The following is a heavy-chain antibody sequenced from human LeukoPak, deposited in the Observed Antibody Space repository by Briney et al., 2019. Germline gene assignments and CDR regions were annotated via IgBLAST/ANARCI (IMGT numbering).Heavy chain of an antibody. V-gene: IGHV4-59*01. Sequence: SETLSLTCTVSGGSISSYYWSWIRQPPGKGLEWIGYIYYSGSTNYNPSLKSRVTISVDTSKNQFSLKLSSVTAADTAVYYCAKDRSRYITDPTLDYFDYWGQGTLVTVSS. J-gene: IGHJ4*02. CDR2: IYYSGST. D-gene: IGHD3-3*01. CDR3: AKDRSRYITDPTLDYFDY. CDR1: GGSISSYY.